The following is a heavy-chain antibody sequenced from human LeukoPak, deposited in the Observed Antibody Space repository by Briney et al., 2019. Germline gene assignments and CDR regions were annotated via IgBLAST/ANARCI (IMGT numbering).Heavy chain of an antibody. D-gene: IGHD2-15*01. Sequence: SETLSLTCAVYGGSFSGYYWSRIRQPPGKGLEWIGEINHSGSTNYNPSLKSRVTISVDTSKNQFSLKLSSVTAADTAVYYCARVQSAVAAIQFWSQGTLVTVSS. CDR1: GGSFSGYY. J-gene: IGHJ4*02. CDR2: INHSGST. CDR3: ARVQSAVAAIQF. V-gene: IGHV4-34*01.